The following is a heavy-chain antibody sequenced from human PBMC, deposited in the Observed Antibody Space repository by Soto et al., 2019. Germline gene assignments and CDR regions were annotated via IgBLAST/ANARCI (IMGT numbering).Heavy chain of an antibody. CDR1: GFTFSSYE. J-gene: IGHJ4*02. Sequence: EVQLVESGGGLVQPGGSLRLSCAASGFTFSSYEMNWVRQAPGKGLEWVSYISSSGSTIYYADSVKGRFTISRDNAKNSLYLQMKSLRAEDTAVYYCARVSMADFDYWGQGTLVTVSS. D-gene: IGHD3-10*01. V-gene: IGHV3-48*03. CDR2: ISSSGSTI. CDR3: ARVSMADFDY.